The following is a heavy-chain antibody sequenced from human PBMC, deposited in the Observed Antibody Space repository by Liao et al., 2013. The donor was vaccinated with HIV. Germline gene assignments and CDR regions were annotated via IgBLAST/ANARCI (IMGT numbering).Heavy chain of an antibody. CDR1: GASLSYGGYS. CDR2: FYHSGTT. D-gene: IGHD6-19*01. J-gene: IGHJ3*01. Sequence: QLQLQESDSGLVKPSQTLSLTCTVSGASLSYGGYSWSWIRQTPGKGLEWIGYFYHSGTTFYNPSLMSRVSISVDRSRNQFSLRLTSVTAADTAVYFCARAVSSDNYHDAFDFWGQGTLVTVSS. V-gene: IGHV4-30-2*01. CDR3: ARAVSSDNYHDAFDF.